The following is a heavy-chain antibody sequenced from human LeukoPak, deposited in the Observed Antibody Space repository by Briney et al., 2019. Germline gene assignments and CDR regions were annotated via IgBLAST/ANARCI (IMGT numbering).Heavy chain of an antibody. Sequence: SGGSLRVSCAASGFTFSTYWMSWVRQAPGKGLEWVAHIKQDGSEKYSLESVKGRFTISRDNAKNSLYLQMNSLRAEDTAVYFCTREAAAGIDYWGQGTLVTASS. V-gene: IGHV3-7*01. J-gene: IGHJ4*02. CDR2: IKQDGSEK. CDR3: TREAAAGIDY. CDR1: GFTFSTYW. D-gene: IGHD6-13*01.